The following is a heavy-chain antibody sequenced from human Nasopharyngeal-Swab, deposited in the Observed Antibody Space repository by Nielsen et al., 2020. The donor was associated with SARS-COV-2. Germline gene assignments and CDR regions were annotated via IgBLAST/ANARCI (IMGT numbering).Heavy chain of an antibody. Sequence: GESLKISCVASGFTFTDYYINWIRQAPGMGLEWISYISSSGSSAKYADSVKGRFTSTRDNVKNSVHLQMNNLRAEDTAVYYCARGGYKFGSFDQWGQGTLVTVSS. CDR3: ARGGYKFGSFDQ. D-gene: IGHD3-10*01. CDR1: GFTFTDYY. V-gene: IGHV3-11*05. CDR2: ISSSGSSA. J-gene: IGHJ4*02.